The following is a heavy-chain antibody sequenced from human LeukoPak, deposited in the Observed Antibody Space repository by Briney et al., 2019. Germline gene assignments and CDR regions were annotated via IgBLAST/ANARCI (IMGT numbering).Heavy chain of an antibody. D-gene: IGHD4-17*01. Sequence: ASVKVSCKASGYTFISYNIHWVRQAPGQGLEWMGWISAYNGNTNYAQKLQGRVTMTTDTSTSTAYMELRSLRSDDTAVYYCARDSTVTTGAFDIWGQGTMVTDSS. CDR1: GYTFISYN. J-gene: IGHJ3*02. CDR3: ARDSTVTTGAFDI. V-gene: IGHV1-18*01. CDR2: ISAYNGNT.